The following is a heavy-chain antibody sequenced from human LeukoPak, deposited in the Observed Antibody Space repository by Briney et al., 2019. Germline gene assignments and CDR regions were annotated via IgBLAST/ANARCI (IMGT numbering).Heavy chain of an antibody. CDR3: ARLGSGYLFDY. CDR1: GFTFSNHD. J-gene: IGHJ4*02. Sequence: PGGSLRLSCAASGFTFSNHDMHWVRQAPGKGLEWVAVIWYDGSNTYYADSLKGRFTISRDNSKNTLYLQMNSLRAEDTAVYYCARLGSGYLFDYWGQGTLVTVSS. V-gene: IGHV3-33*08. D-gene: IGHD3-3*01. CDR2: IWYDGSNT.